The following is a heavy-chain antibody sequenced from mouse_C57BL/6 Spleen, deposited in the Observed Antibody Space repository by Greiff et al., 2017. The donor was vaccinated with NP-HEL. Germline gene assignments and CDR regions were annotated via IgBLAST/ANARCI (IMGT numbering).Heavy chain of an antibody. CDR1: GFTFSDYG. CDR3: ARGEKFGY. CDR2: ISSGSSTI. J-gene: IGHJ2*01. V-gene: IGHV5-17*01. Sequence: EVQGVESGGGLVKPGGSLKLSCAASGFTFSDYGMHWVRQAPEKGLEWVAYISSGSSTIYYADTVKGRFTISRDNAKNTLFLQMTSLRSEDTAMYYCARGEKFGYWGQGTTLTVSS.